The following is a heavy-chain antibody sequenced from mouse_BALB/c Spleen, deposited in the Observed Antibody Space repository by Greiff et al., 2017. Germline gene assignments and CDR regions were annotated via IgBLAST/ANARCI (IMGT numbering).Heavy chain of an antibody. CDR2: ISSGSSTI. CDR1: GFTFSSFG. CDR3: AREDDSTWFAY. J-gene: IGHJ3*01. Sequence: DVQLVESGGGLVQPGGSRKLSCAASGFTFSSFGMHWVRQAPEKGLEWVAYISSGSSTIYYADTVKGRFTISRDNPKNTLFLQMTSLRSEDTAMYYCAREDDSTWFAYWGQGTLVTVSA. D-gene: IGHD2-4*01. V-gene: IGHV5-17*02.